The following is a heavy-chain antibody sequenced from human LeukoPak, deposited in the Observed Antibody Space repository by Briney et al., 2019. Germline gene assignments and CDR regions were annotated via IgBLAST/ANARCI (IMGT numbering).Heavy chain of an antibody. CDR3: VREATGCSWKRFDH. D-gene: IGHD1-1*01. V-gene: IGHV1-2*02. J-gene: IGHJ4*02. CDR1: GDTFTDYY. Sequence: ASVKVSCKPSGDTFTDYYIHWVRQSPGQGLEWMGNVNPNSGGTNYAQKFQGRVTMTRDTSITTAYMELNSLRSDDTAVYYCVREATGCSWKRFDHWGQGTLVTASS. CDR2: VNPNSGGT.